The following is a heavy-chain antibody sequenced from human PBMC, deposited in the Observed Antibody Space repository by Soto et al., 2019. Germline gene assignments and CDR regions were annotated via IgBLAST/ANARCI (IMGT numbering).Heavy chain of an antibody. J-gene: IGHJ4*02. Sequence: SETLSLTCTVSGGSINTFYWSLVRQPAGKGLEWSGRIFSSGSTSFNPSLESRVAMSVDTSKNHFSLNLSSVTAADMAVYYCAREGSYSAYNFAHGIQLWSFDFWGEGALVTVSS. V-gene: IGHV4-4*07. CDR3: AREGSYSAYNFAHGIQLWSFDF. D-gene: IGHD5-12*01. CDR2: IFSSGST. CDR1: GGSINTFY.